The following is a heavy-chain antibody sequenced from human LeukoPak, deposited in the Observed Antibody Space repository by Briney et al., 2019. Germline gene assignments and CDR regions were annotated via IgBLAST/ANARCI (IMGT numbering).Heavy chain of an antibody. J-gene: IGHJ6*03. V-gene: IGHV4-38-2*01. CDR3: ARHDQGFWSGYPYYYYYYMDV. D-gene: IGHD3-3*01. CDR1: GYSISSGYY. CDR2: NYHSGST. Sequence: SETLSLTCAVSGYSISSGYYWGWIRQPPGKGLEWIGSNYHSGSTYYNPSLKSRVTISVDTSKNQFSLKLSSVTVADTAVYYCARHDQGFWSGYPYYYYYYMDVWGKGTTVTVSS.